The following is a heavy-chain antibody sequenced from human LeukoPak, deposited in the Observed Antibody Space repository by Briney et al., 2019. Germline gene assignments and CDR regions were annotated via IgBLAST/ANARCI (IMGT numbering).Heavy chain of an antibody. CDR2: INAGNGNT. CDR3: ARDRDKVFGFDP. Sequence: GASVKVSCKASGGTFSSYAISWVRQAPGQGLEWMGWINAGNGNTKYSQNFQGRVTITRDTSASTAYMELSSLRSEDTGVYYCARDRDKVFGFDPWGQGTLVTVSS. D-gene: IGHD2-21*01. V-gene: IGHV1-3*01. J-gene: IGHJ5*02. CDR1: GGTFSSYA.